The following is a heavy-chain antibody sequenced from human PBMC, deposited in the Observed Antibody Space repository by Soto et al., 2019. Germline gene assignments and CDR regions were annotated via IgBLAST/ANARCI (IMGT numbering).Heavy chain of an antibody. D-gene: IGHD2-21*01. CDR3: ARDIRQDWYFDL. V-gene: IGHV3-33*01. Sequence: QVQLVESGGGVVQPGRSLRLSCAASGFTFSSYGMHWVRQAPGKGLEWVAVIWYDGSNKYYADSVKGRFTISRDNSKNTLAVQMNSRRAEDTAVYYSARDIRQDWYFDLWGRGTLVTVSA. CDR1: GFTFSSYG. J-gene: IGHJ2*01. CDR2: IWYDGSNK.